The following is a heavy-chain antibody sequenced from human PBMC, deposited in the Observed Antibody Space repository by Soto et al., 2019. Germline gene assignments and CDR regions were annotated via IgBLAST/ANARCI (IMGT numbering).Heavy chain of an antibody. V-gene: IGHV1-69*01. CDR2: IIPIFGTA. D-gene: IGHD3-10*01. CDR1: GGTFSSYA. J-gene: IGHJ4*02. Sequence: QVQLVQSGAEVKKPGSSVQVSCKASGGTFSSYAISWVRQAPGQGLEWMGGIIPIFGTANYEQKFQGRVTITADQSTITAYGERASLISEHTAVYYVARESRSSGWGVRGSYFFDYWGQGTLVTLSS. CDR3: ARESRSSGWGVRGSYFFDY.